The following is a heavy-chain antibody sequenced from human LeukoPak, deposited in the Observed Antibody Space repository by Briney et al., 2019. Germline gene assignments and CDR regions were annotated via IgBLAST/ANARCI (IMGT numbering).Heavy chain of an antibody. CDR2: MYYSGST. V-gene: IGHV4-59*12. CDR3: ARDGRGSTSLDN. J-gene: IGHJ4*02. Sequence: SETLSLTCTVSGVSFSTYYWSWIRQPPGKGLEWIGYMYYSGSTNYNPSLKSRVTISVDTSKNQFSLKLSSVTAADTAVYYCARDGRGSTSLDNWGQGILVTVSS. CDR1: GVSFSTYY. D-gene: IGHD6-6*01.